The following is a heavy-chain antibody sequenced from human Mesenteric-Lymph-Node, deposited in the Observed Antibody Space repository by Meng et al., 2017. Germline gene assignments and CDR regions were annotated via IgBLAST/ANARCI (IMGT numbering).Heavy chain of an antibody. D-gene: IGHD6-19*01. V-gene: IGHV4-4*02. J-gene: IGHJ4*02. CDR1: GGSISIITW. CDR3: ARDPYATGWAG. Sequence: HVRESDPGLRKPSATLSLTCAGAGGSISIITWWSWVRQPPGKGLEWSGEIYHSGGTNYNPSLRGRVTISLDKSKNQFSLTLRSVTAADTAVYYCARDPYATGWAGWGQGTLVTVSS. CDR2: IYHSGGT.